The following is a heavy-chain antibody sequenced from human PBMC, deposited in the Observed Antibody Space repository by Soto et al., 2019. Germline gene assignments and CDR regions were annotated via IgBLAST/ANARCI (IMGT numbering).Heavy chain of an antibody. CDR3: ARVVGALGHWFDP. CDR1: G. CDR2: ISAYNGNT. Sequence: GISWVRQAPGQGLEWMGRISAYNGNTNYAQKLQGRVTMTTDTSTSTAYMELRSLRSDDTAVYYCARVVGALGHWFDPWGQGTLVTVS. D-gene: IGHD1-26*01. V-gene: IGHV1-18*01. J-gene: IGHJ5*02.